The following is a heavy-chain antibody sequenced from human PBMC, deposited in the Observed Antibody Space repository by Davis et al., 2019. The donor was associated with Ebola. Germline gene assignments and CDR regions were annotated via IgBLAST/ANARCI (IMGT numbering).Heavy chain of an antibody. CDR1: GFSFSSYW. V-gene: IGHV3-21*01. D-gene: IGHD6-19*01. CDR2: ISGSGFYM. Sequence: ESLKISCAASGFSFSSYWMHWVRQAPGKGLEWVSSISGSGFYMYYADSVKGRFTVSRDNAKNSLSLQMNSLRAEDTAVYYCAGGESGWDASDIWGRGTMVTVSS. CDR3: AGGESGWDASDI. J-gene: IGHJ3*02.